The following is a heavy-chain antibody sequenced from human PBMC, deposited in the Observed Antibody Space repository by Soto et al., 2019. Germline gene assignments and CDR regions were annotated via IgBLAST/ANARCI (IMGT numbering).Heavy chain of an antibody. D-gene: IGHD2-15*01. CDR1: GFTFTSYS. Sequence: LRLSCAASGFTFTSYSMNWVRQAPGQGLEWVSYITSKSTTIKYADSVKGRFTVSRDNAKNSLYLQLNSLRDEDTAVYYCAREMGACSDGSCYPGPYDSWGQGTLVTVSS. V-gene: IGHV3-48*02. CDR3: AREMGACSDGSCYPGPYDS. J-gene: IGHJ5*02. CDR2: ITSKSTTI.